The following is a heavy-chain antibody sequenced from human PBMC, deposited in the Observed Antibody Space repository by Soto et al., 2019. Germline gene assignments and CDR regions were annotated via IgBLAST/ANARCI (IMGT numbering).Heavy chain of an antibody. J-gene: IGHJ4*02. D-gene: IGHD3-16*02. CDR1: GFTFSNAW. CDR2: IKSISDGGTT. Sequence: GGSLRLSCAASGFTFSNAWMSWVRQAPGKGLEWVGRIKSISDGGTTDYAAPVKDRFTISRDDSKDTLFLQMNSLKTEDTAVYYCITFAATVLSLIRYWGQGTLVTVSS. V-gene: IGHV3-15*01. CDR3: ITFAATVLSLIRY.